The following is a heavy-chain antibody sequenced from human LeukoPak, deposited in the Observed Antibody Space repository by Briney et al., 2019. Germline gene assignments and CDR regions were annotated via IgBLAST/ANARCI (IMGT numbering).Heavy chain of an antibody. CDR3: ARDPSYGSGSSANS. CDR1: GYSISSGYY. Sequence: SETLSLTCAVSGYSISSGYYWGWIRQPPGKGLEWIGSIYHSGSTYYNPSLKSRVTISVDTSKNQFSLKLSSVTAADTAVYYCARDPSYGSGSSANSWGQGTLVTVSS. J-gene: IGHJ4*02. CDR2: IYHSGST. D-gene: IGHD3-10*01. V-gene: IGHV4-38-2*02.